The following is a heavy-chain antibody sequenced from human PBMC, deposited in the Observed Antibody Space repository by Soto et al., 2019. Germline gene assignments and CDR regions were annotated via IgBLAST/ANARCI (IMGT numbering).Heavy chain of an antibody. CDR1: GFTFSSYG. J-gene: IGHJ6*02. Sequence: QVQLVESGGGVVQPGRSLRLSCAASGFTFSSYGMHWVRQAPGKGLEWVAVISYDGSNKYYADSVKGRFTISRDNSKNXLXLXXNILRAEDTAVYYCAKEGQYYDILTGYRSYYGMDVWGQGTTVTVSS. CDR3: AKEGQYYDILTGYRSYYGMDV. V-gene: IGHV3-30*18. D-gene: IGHD3-9*01. CDR2: ISYDGSNK.